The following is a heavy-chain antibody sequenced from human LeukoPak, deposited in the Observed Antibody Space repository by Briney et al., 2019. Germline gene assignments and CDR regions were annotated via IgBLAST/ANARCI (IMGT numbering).Heavy chain of an antibody. Sequence: GGSLRLSCAASGFTFNNYALHWVRQAPGKGLEWVAVIWYDGSNKYYADSVKGRFTISRDNSKNTLYLQMNSLRAEDTAVYYCARDASGGMDVWGQGTTVSVSS. J-gene: IGHJ6*02. V-gene: IGHV3-30*07. D-gene: IGHD6-6*01. CDR2: IWYDGSNK. CDR3: ARDASGGMDV. CDR1: GFTFNNYA.